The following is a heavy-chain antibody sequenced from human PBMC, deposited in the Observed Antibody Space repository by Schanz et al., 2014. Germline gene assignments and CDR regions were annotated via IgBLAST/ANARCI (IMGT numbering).Heavy chain of an antibody. V-gene: IGHV3-48*01. Sequence: VQLVESGGGLVKPGGSLRLSCGGSGFTFSKYWMSWVRQAPGKGLEWLSYIATSSSTRHYADSVKGRVTISRDNAKNSVSLQMRRLRVEDTAVYYCASGVHVSSLQKGLQFWGRGTLVIVSS. D-gene: IGHD3-10*01. CDR1: GFTFSKYW. CDR3: ASGVHVSSLQKGLQF. J-gene: IGHJ1*01. CDR2: IATSSSTR.